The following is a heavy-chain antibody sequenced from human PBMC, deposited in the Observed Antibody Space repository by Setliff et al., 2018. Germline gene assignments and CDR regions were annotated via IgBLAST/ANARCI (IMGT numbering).Heavy chain of an antibody. D-gene: IGHD3-10*01. CDR1: GYTFTSYD. CDR3: ARDLVDYNGLGSYYSAY. J-gene: IGHJ4*02. V-gene: IGHV1-18*01. CDR2: MNPNSGNT. Sequence: ASVKVSCKASGYTFTSYDINWVRQATGQGLEWMGWMNPNSGNTNYAQKLQGRVTMTTDTSTSTTHMELRSLRSDDTAVYYCARDLVDYNGLGSYYSAYWGQGTLVTVSS.